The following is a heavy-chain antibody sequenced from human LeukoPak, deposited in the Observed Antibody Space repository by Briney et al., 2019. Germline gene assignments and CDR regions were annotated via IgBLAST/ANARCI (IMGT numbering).Heavy chain of an antibody. CDR3: AKDRDGRSGDFDY. CDR2: IWYDGSNK. CDR1: GFTFSSYG. V-gene: IGHV3-30*02. D-gene: IGHD3-10*01. J-gene: IGHJ4*02. Sequence: GGSLRLSCAASGFTFSSYGMHWVRQAPGKGLEWVAVIWYDGSNKYYADSVKGRFTISRDNSKNTLYLQMNSLRAEDTAVYYCAKDRDGRSGDFDYWGQGTLVTVSS.